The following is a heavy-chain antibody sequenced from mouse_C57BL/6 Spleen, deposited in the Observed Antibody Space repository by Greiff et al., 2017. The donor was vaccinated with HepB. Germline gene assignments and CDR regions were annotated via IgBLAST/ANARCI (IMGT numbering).Heavy chain of an antibody. V-gene: IGHV5-17*01. Sequence: DVMLVESGGGLVKPGGSLKLSCAASGFTFSDYGMHWVRQAPEKGLEWVAYISSGSSTIYYADTVKGRFTISRDNAKNTLFLQMTSLRSEDTAMCYCARRAGTGYDFDYWGQGTTLTVSS. CDR1: GFTFSDYG. CDR3: ARRAGTGYDFDY. CDR2: ISSGSSTI. D-gene: IGHD4-1*01. J-gene: IGHJ2*01.